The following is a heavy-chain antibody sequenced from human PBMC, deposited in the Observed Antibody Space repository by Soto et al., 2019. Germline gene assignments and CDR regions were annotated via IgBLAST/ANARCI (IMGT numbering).Heavy chain of an antibody. V-gene: IGHV1-18*01. CDR2: ISAYNGNT. D-gene: IGHD6-13*01. CDR3: ARDGGSRWYGVAYYYYYCING. Sequence: ASGKAPCKAPGSTFTTFGTSWVGQAPGQGLEWMGWISAYNGNTNYAQKLQGRVTMTTDTSTSTAYRELRSLRSDDTAVYYCARDGGSRWYGVAYYYYYCINGWDQVNTVTFSS. CDR1: GSTFTTFG. J-gene: IGHJ6*02.